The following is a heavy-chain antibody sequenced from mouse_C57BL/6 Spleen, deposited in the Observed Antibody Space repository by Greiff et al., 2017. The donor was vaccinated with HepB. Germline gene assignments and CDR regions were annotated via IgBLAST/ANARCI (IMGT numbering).Heavy chain of an antibody. Sequence: VQLQQSGPELVKPGASVKISCKASGYSFTDYNMNWVKQSNGKSLEWIGVINPNYGTTSYNQNLKGKATLTVDQSSSTAYMQLNSLTSEDSAVYYCSYGSSYVGYFDVWGTGTTVTVSS. J-gene: IGHJ1*03. V-gene: IGHV1-39*01. CDR2: INPNYGTT. D-gene: IGHD1-1*01. CDR1: GYSFTDYN. CDR3: SYGSSYVGYFDV.